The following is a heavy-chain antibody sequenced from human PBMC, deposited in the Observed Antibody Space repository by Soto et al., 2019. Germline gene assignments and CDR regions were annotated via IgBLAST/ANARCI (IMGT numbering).Heavy chain of an antibody. CDR3: ARDKTTGLFDN. CDR1: GGSSSGYY. Sequence: SETLSLTCAVYGGSSSGYYWTWIRQPPGTGLEWIGEINHSGSTNYNPSLKSRVTISVDTSKNQFSLKLTSVTAADTAVYYCARDKTTGLFDNWGQGTLVTVSS. CDR2: INHSGST. V-gene: IGHV4-34*01. J-gene: IGHJ4*02. D-gene: IGHD1-7*01.